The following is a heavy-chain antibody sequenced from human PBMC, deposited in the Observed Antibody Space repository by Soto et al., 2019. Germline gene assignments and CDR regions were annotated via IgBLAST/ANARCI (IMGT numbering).Heavy chain of an antibody. J-gene: IGHJ4*02. V-gene: IGHV4-61*01. Sequence: SETLSLTCSVSGGSVSDKTYYWSWIRQPPGKRLEWIGYVYYSGTTNYNPSLKSRVTISVDLSKNRFSLKLTSVTAADTAVYYCARRDITTIKSFDYWGPGTLGTV. CDR1: GGSVSDKTYY. CDR3: ARRDITTIKSFDY. CDR2: VYYSGTT. D-gene: IGHD2-2*01.